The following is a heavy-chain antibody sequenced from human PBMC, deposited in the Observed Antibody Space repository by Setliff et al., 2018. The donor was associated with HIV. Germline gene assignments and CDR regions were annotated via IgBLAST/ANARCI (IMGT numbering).Heavy chain of an antibody. CDR3: ARDRISSTWYPGNWFDP. CDR2: INPNSGGT. D-gene: IGHD6-13*01. CDR1: GYTFTGYY. J-gene: IGHJ5*02. Sequence: WASVKVSCKASGYTFTGYYIHWVRQAPGQGLEWMGWINPNSGGTNYAQRFQDRVTMTRDTSISTAYMELSRLKSDDTAVYYCARDRISSTWYPGNWFDPWGQGTLVTVSS. V-gene: IGHV1-2*02.